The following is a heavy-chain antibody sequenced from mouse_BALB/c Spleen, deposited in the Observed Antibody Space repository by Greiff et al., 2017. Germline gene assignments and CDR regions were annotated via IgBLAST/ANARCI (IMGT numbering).Heavy chain of an antibody. CDR1: GFSLTSYG. V-gene: IGHV2-9*02. J-gene: IGHJ4*01. Sequence: VKLVESGPGLVAPSQSLSITCTVSGFSLTSYGVHWVRQPPGKGLEWLGVIWAGGSTNYNSALMSRLSISKDNSKSQVFLKMNSLQTDDTDMYYCAISWYYAMDYWGQGTSVTVSS. CDR3: AISWYYAMDY. CDR2: IWAGGST.